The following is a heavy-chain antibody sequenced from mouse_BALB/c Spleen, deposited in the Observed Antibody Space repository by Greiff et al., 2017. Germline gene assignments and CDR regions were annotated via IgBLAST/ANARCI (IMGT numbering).Heavy chain of an antibody. V-gene: IGHV5-17*02. CDR1: GFTFSSFG. CDR3: ARGELFAY. Sequence: EVKVVESGGGLVQPGGSRKLSCAASGFTFSSFGMHWVRQAPEKGLEWVAYISSGSSTIYYADTVKGRFTISRDNPKNTLFLQMTSLRSEDTAMYYCARGELFAYWGQGTLVTVSA. J-gene: IGHJ3*01. CDR2: ISSGSSTI.